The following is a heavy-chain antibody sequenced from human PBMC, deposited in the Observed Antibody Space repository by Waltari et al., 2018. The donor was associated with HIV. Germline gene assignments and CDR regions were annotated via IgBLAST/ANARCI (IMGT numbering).Heavy chain of an antibody. Sequence: QLVQSGAEVKKPGASVKVSCKASGYTFTRYKIYWVRQAPGQGLEWMGGSDPSGGSTNYAQNFQGRGTSTRDTSTSTVYMEMSSLRYEDTAIYYCARAFCGGDCPPGNYWGQGTLVTVSS. J-gene: IGHJ4*02. D-gene: IGHD2-21*02. CDR2: SDPSGGST. CDR3: ARAFCGGDCPPGNY. CDR1: GYTFTRYK. V-gene: IGHV1-46*01.